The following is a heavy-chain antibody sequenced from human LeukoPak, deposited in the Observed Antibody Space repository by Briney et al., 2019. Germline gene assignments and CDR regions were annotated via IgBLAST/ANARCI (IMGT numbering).Heavy chain of an antibody. V-gene: IGHV4-39*01. CDR3: ASLYYFDRSRGWNY. J-gene: IGHJ4*02. CDR2: IYYSGST. Sequence: SETLSLTCTVSGGSISSANYYWGWIRQPPGKGLEWIGSIYYSGSTYYNSSLKSRVTISVDTSKNQFSLKLSSVTAADTAVYYCASLYYFDRSRGWNYWGQGTLVTVSS. CDR1: GGSISSANYY. D-gene: IGHD3-22*01.